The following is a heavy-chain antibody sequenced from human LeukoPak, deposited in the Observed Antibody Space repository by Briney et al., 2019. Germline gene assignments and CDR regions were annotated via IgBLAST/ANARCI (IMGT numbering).Heavy chain of an antibody. CDR3: AKTTVVTGYWYFDL. D-gene: IGHD4-23*01. CDR1: GFTFRSYS. J-gene: IGHJ2*01. Sequence: PGGSLRLSCAASGFTFRSYSMHWVRQAPGKGLEWLSFISTSSSTIYYADPVKGRFTISRDNAKSSLYLQMNSLRDEDTAVYYCAKTTVVTGYWYFDLWGRGTLVTVSS. CDR2: ISTSSSTI. V-gene: IGHV3-48*02.